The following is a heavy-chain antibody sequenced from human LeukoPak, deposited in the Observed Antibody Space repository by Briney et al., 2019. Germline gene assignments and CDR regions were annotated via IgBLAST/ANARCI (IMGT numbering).Heavy chain of an antibody. CDR2: IRSKAYGGTT. Sequence: EPGGSLRLSCTASGFTFGDYAMSWVRQAPGKGLEWVGFIRSKAYGGTTEYAASVKGRFTISRDDSKSIAYLQMNSLKTEDTAVYYCTRGLIRYFDWSTDAFDIWGQGTMVTVSS. CDR1: GFTFGDYA. J-gene: IGHJ3*02. V-gene: IGHV3-49*04. CDR3: TRGLIRYFDWSTDAFDI. D-gene: IGHD3-9*01.